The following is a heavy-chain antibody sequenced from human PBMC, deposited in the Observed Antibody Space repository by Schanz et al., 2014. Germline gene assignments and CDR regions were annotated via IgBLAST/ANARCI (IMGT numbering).Heavy chain of an antibody. CDR3: ARYFHGSGPHLDY. Sequence: VQLVESGGGLVQPGGSLRLSCVASGFTFSSYDVFWVRQAPGKGLEWVAILWHDGSKKYYADSVKGRFTGSRDNSKSTLYLQLNSLGAEDPTVYYWARYFHGSGPHLDYWGQGSLVTVSS. D-gene: IGHD1-26*01. CDR2: LWHDGSKK. V-gene: IGHV3-33*01. J-gene: IGHJ4*02. CDR1: GFTFSSYD.